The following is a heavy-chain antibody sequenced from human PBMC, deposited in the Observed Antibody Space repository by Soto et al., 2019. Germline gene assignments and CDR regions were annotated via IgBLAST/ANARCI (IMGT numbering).Heavy chain of an antibody. J-gene: IGHJ6*02. V-gene: IGHV5-51*01. CDR3: ARPVYYYDSSGYYYYYGMDV. Sequence: PGESLKISCKGSGYSFTSYWIGWVRQMPGKGLEWMGIIYPGDSDTRYSPSFQGQVTISADKSISTAYLQWSSLKASDTAMYYCARPVYYYDSSGYYYYYGMDVWGQGTTVTVSS. D-gene: IGHD3-22*01. CDR2: IYPGDSDT. CDR1: GYSFTSYW.